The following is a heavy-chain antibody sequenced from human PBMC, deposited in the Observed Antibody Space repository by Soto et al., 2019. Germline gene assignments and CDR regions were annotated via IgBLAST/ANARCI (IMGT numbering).Heavy chain of an antibody. J-gene: IGHJ5*02. V-gene: IGHV4-59*12. Sequence: SETLSLTCTFSGCSISSYYWSWIRQPPGKGLEWIGYIYYSGSTNYNPSLKSRVTISVDTSKNQFSLKLSSVTAADTAVYYCARLDGCTNGVCYNDWFDPWGQGTLVTVSS. CDR3: ARLDGCTNGVCYNDWFDP. CDR2: IYYSGST. D-gene: IGHD2-8*01. CDR1: GCSISSYY.